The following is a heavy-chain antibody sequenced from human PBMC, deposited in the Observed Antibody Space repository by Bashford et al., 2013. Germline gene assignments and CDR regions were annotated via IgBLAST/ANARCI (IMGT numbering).Heavy chain of an antibody. CDR3: AIQPHSSPDY. V-gene: IGHV5-10-1*01. CDR2: IDPSDSYT. D-gene: IGHD6-13*01. CDR1: GYSFTSYW. J-gene: IGHJ4*02. Sequence: GESLKISCKGSGYSFTSYWISWVRQMPGKGLEWMGRIDPSDSYTNYSPSFQGHVTISADKSISTAYLQWSSLKASDTAMYYCAIQPHSSPDYWGQGTLVTVSS.